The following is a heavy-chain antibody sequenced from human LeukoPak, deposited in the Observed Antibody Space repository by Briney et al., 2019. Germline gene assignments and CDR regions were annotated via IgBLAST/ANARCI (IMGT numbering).Heavy chain of an antibody. CDR2: IKQDGSEK. Sequence: PGGSLRLSCAASGFTFSSYWMSWVRQAPGKGLEWVANIKQDGSEKYYVDSVKGRFTISRDNAKNSLYLQMNSLRAEDTALYSCAKASSSSLPVSGLAYWGQGPLVTVSS. V-gene: IGHV3-7*03. CDR3: AKASSSSLPVSGLAY. J-gene: IGHJ4*02. CDR1: GFTFSSYW. D-gene: IGHD6-13*01.